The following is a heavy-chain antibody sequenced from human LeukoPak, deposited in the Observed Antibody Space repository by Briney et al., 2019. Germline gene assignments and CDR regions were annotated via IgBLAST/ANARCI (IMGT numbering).Heavy chain of an antibody. CDR3: ARARTMIGGIDY. D-gene: IGHD3-22*01. CDR2: IYTSGST. V-gene: IGHV4-61*09. Sequence: PSETLSLTCTVSGGSISSGSYYWSWIRQPAGKGLEWIGHIYTSGSTNYNSSLKSRVTISIDTSKNQFSLKLSPVTAPDTAVYYCARARTMIGGIDYWGQGTLVTVSS. J-gene: IGHJ4*02. CDR1: GGSISSGSYY.